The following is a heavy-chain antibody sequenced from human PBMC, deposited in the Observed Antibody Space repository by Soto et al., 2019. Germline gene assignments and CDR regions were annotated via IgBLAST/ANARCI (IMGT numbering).Heavy chain of an antibody. D-gene: IGHD3-3*02. J-gene: IGHJ4*02. CDR1: GYTFTSYG. Sequence: QVQLVQSGAEVKKPGASVKVSCKASGYTFTSYGISWVRQAPGQGLEWMGWISAYNGNTNYAQKLQGRGTMTPDTSTSTDYMELRSLRSDDTAVYSCARTGISRGRGPFDYWGQGTLVTVSS. V-gene: IGHV1-18*04. CDR2: ISAYNGNT. CDR3: ARTGISRGRGPFDY.